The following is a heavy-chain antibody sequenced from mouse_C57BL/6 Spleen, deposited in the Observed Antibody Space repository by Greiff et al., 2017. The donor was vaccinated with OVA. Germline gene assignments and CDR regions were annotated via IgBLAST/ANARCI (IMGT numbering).Heavy chain of an antibody. CDR2: IWTGGGT. CDR3: ARNEAGPSYWYFDV. J-gene: IGHJ1*03. Sequence: VQLQESGPGLVAPSQRLSITCTVSGFSLTSYAISWVRQPPGKGLEWLGVIWTGGGTNYNSALKSRLSISKDNSKSQVFLKMNSLQTDDTARYYCARNEAGPSYWYFDVWGTGTTVTVSS. D-gene: IGHD2-10*02. V-gene: IGHV2-9-1*01. CDR1: GFSLTSYA.